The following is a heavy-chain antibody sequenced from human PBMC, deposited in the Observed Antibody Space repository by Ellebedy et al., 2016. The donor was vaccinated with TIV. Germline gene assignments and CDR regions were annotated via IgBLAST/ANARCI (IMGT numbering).Heavy chain of an antibody. J-gene: IGHJ4*02. CDR1: GGTFSSYA. CDR3: ARAGSSIYDSSGYYPDY. Sequence: AASVKVSCKASGGTFSSYAISWVRQAPGQGLEWMGGIIPIFGTANYAQKFQGRVTITADESTSTAYMELSSLRSEDTAVYYCARAGSSIYDSSGYYPDYWGQGTLVTVSS. D-gene: IGHD3-22*01. CDR2: IIPIFGTA. V-gene: IGHV1-69*13.